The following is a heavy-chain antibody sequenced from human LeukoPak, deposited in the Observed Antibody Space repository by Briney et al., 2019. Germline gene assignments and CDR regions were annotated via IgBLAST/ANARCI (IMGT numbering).Heavy chain of an antibody. CDR2: ISSSSSYI. D-gene: IGHD1-26*01. V-gene: IGHV3-21*01. J-gene: IGHJ6*02. CDR1: GFTFSSYS. Sequence: GGSLRLSCAASGFTFSSYSMNWVRQAPGKGLEWVSSISSSSSYIYYADSVKGRFTTSRDNAKNSLYLQMNSLRAEDTAVYYCARCLYSGSYNYGMDVWGQGTTVTVSS. CDR3: ARCLYSGSYNYGMDV.